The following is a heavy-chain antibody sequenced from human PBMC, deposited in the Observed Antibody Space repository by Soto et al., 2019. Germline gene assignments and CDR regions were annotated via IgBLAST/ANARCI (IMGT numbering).Heavy chain of an antibody. CDR2: ISGRRGFT. CDR3: AKDGSTWTFFDY. Sequence: GGSLRLSCAMSGFTSTNYAMSWVRQAPGKGLEWVSAISGRRGFTYHADSVKGRFTMSRDISQNTLFLQMNGLTAEDTAVYYCAKDGSTWTFFDYWGQGTLVTSPQ. V-gene: IGHV3-23*01. CDR1: GFTSTNYA. D-gene: IGHD6-13*01. J-gene: IGHJ4*02.